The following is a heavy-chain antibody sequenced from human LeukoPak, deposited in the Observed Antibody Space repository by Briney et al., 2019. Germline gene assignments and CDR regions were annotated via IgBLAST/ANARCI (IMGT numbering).Heavy chain of an antibody. J-gene: IGHJ4*02. V-gene: IGHV4-59*01. CDR3: ARDFNSGTYPLDS. CDR1: GGSTSGYY. Sequence: PSETLSLTCTVSGGSTSGYYWGWIRQPPGKGLEYIGWIFYSGSTKYNPSLNSRITISVDTSKNQFSLRLSSVTAADTAVYFCARDFNSGTYPLDSWGQGTLVTVSS. D-gene: IGHD3-10*01. CDR2: IFYSGST.